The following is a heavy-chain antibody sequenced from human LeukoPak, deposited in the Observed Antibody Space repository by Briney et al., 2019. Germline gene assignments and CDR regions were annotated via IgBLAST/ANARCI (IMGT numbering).Heavy chain of an antibody. D-gene: IGHD6-19*01. CDR1: GFTFSSHG. J-gene: IGHJ5*02. CDR3: ARSMVGIAVAVFDP. Sequence: GGSLRLSCAASGFTFSSHGMNWVRQAPGKGLEWVSGISPSGGITYYTDSVKGRFTISRDNAKNSLYLQMNSLRAEDTAVYYCARSMVGIAVAVFDPWGQGTLVTVSS. CDR2: ISPSGGIT. V-gene: IGHV3-21*01.